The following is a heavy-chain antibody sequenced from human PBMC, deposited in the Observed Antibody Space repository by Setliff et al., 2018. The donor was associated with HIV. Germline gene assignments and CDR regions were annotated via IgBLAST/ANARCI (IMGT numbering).Heavy chain of an antibody. V-gene: IGHV4-39*07. CDR1: GGSISSSSYY. CDR3: ARGRMTVPLDY. CDR2: IYYSGST. J-gene: IGHJ4*02. Sequence: PSETLSLTCTVSGGSISSSSYYWGWIRQPPGKGLEWIGSIYYSGSTYYNPSLKSRVTISVDTSKNQFSLKLKSVTTADTAVYYCARGRMTVPLDYWGQGTQVTVSS. D-gene: IGHD2-2*01.